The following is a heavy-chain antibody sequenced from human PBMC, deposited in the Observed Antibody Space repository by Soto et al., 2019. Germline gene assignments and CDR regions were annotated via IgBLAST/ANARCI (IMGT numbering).Heavy chain of an antibody. CDR3: ARDRPIFGVVNYYYYGIDV. CDR1: GGSISSYY. V-gene: IGHV4-59*01. D-gene: IGHD3-3*02. Sequence: PSETLSLTCTVSGGSISSYYWSWIRQPPGKGLEWIGYIYYSGSTNYNPSLKSRVTISVDTSKNQFSLKLSSVTAADTAVYYCARDRPIFGVVNYYYYGIDVWGQGTTVTVSS. CDR2: IYYSGST. J-gene: IGHJ6*02.